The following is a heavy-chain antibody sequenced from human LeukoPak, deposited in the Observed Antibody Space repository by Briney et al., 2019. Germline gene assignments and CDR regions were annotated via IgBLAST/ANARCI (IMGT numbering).Heavy chain of an antibody. J-gene: IGHJ5*02. V-gene: IGHV4-59*01. CDR2: IYYSGST. Sequence: SETLSLTCTVSGGSISSYYWSWIRQPPGKGLEWIGYIYYSGSTNYNPSLKSRVTISVDTSKNQFSLKLSSVTAADTAVYYCARDHGPSSWFDPWGQETLVTVSS. CDR1: GGSISSYY. D-gene: IGHD2-2*01. CDR3: ARDHGPSSWFDP.